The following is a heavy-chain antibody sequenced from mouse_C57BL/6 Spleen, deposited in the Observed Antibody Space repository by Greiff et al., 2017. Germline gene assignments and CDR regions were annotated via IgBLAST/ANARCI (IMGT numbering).Heavy chain of an antibody. J-gene: IGHJ4*01. CDR3: ARYSAGNVGYAMDY. V-gene: IGHV1-81*01. CDR1: GYTFTSYG. CDR2: IYPRSGNT. D-gene: IGHD3-2*02. Sequence: QVQLLQSGAELARPGASVKLSCKASGYTFTSYGICWVKQRTGQGLEWLGGIYPRSGNTYYTEKFKGKATLTEDKSSRTAYMELRSLTSEDSAVYCCARYSAGNVGYAMDYWGQGTSVTVSS.